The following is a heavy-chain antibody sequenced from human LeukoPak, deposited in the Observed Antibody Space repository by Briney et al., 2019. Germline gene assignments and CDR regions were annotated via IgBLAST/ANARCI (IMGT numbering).Heavy chain of an antibody. D-gene: IGHD3-3*01. V-gene: IGHV1-69*05. Sequence: ASVKVSCKASGGTFSSYAISWVRQAPGQGLEWMGGIIPIFGTANYAQKFQGRVTITTDGSTSTAYMELSSLRSEDTAVYYCARVGDFWSGYSYYYYYYMDVWGKGTTVTVSS. CDR3: ARVGDFWSGYSYYYYYYMDV. CDR2: IIPIFGTA. J-gene: IGHJ6*03. CDR1: GGTFSSYA.